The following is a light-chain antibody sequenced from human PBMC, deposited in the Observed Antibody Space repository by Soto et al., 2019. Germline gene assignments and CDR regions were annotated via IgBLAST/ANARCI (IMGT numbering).Light chain of an antibody. J-gene: IGKJ2*01. Sequence: EIVLTQSPGTLSLSPGERATLSCRASQSVSSSYLAWYQQKPGQAPRLLIYGASSRATGIPDRFSGSGSGTDFTLNISRLKPQDVAVYYCQQYGSSSYTCGQGTKLEIK. CDR3: QQYGSSSYT. CDR2: GAS. V-gene: IGKV3-20*01. CDR1: QSVSSSY.